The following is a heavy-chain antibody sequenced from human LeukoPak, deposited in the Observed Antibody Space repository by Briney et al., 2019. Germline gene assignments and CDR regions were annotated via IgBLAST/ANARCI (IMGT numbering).Heavy chain of an antibody. CDR2: ISGSGGST. CDR1: GFTFSSYA. CDR3: AKPQAGYDSSGYYPYYFDY. Sequence: PGGSLRLSCAASGFTFSSYAMSWVRQAPGKGLEWVSAISGSGGSTYYEDSVKGRFNISRDNSKNTLYLQMNSLRAEDTAVYYCAKPQAGYDSSGYYPYYFDYWGQGTLVTVSS. D-gene: IGHD3-22*01. J-gene: IGHJ4*02. V-gene: IGHV3-23*01.